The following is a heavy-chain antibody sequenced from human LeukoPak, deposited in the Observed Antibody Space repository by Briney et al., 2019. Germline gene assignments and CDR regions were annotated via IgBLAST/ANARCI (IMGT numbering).Heavy chain of an antibody. CDR3: ARDEGYYDTSGYYHGGYY. D-gene: IGHD3-22*01. J-gene: IGHJ4*02. V-gene: IGHV3-23*01. CDR2: ISGSGGST. Sequence: PGGSLRLSCAASGFTFSSYAMSWVRQAPGKGLEWVSAISGSGGSTYYADSVKGRFIISRDNSKNTLYLQMSSLTADDTAVYYCARDEGYYDTSGYYHGGYYWGQGNLVTVSS. CDR1: GFTFSSYA.